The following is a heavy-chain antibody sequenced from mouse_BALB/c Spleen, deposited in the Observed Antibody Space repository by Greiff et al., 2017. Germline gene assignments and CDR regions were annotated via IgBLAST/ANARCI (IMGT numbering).Heavy chain of an antibody. V-gene: IGHV1-4*02. CDR1: GYTFTSYT. Sequence: LQESAAELARPGASVKMSCKASGYTFTSYTMHWVKQRPGQGLEWIGYINPSSGYTEYNQKFKDKTTLTADKSSSTAYMQLSSLTSEDSAVYYCARGAYYDYVWFAYWGQGTLVTVSA. D-gene: IGHD2-4*01. CDR2: INPSSGYT. CDR3: ARGAYYDYVWFAY. J-gene: IGHJ3*01.